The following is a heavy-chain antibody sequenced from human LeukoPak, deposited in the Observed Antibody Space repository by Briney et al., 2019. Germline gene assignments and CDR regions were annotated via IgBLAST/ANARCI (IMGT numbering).Heavy chain of an antibody. CDR3: ARRGLYCSSTSCADAFDI. V-gene: IGHV3-30-3*01. D-gene: IGHD2-2*01. J-gene: IGHJ3*02. CDR2: ISYDGSNK. Sequence: PGGSLRLSCAASGFTFSSYAMHWVRQAPGKGLEWVAVISYDGSNKYYADSVKGRFTTSRDNSKNTLYLQMNSLRAEDTAVYYCARRGLYCSSTSCADAFDIWGQGTMVTVSS. CDR1: GFTFSSYA.